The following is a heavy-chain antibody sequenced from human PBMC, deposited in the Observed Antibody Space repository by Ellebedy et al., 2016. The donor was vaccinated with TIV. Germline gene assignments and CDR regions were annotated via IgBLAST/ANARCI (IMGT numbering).Heavy chain of an antibody. Sequence: SETLSLTCTVSGGSVSSGSYYWSWIRQPPGKGLEWIGYIYYSGSTNYNPSLKSRVTISVDTSKNQFSLKLRSVTAADTAVYHCARSRGSGLRRNYGYFDYWGQGTLVTVSS. J-gene: IGHJ4*02. CDR1: GGSVSSGSYY. D-gene: IGHD4-17*01. CDR2: IYYSGST. V-gene: IGHV4-61*01. CDR3: ARSRGSGLRRNYGYFDY.